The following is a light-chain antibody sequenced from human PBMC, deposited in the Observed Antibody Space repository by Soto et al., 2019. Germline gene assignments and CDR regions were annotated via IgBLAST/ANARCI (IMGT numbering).Light chain of an antibody. CDR1: QSVSSAY. J-gene: IGKJ5*01. CDR2: GAS. CDR3: QQYDGSLT. Sequence: EIVLTQSPGTLSLSPGDVATRSCRASQSVSSAYLAWYQQKPGQAPRLLIYGASSRATGIPDRFTGSGSGTDFTLTISRLEPEDFAVYFCQQYDGSLTFGQGTRLEIE. V-gene: IGKV3-20*01.